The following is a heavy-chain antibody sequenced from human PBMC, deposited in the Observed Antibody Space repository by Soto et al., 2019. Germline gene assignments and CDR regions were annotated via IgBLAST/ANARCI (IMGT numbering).Heavy chain of an antibody. J-gene: IGHJ5*02. CDR2: IYHSGST. Sequence: SETLSLTCAVPGYSISSGYYWGWIRQTPGKGLEWIASIYHSGSTYYNPSLKSRVTISVDTSKNQFSLKLTSVTAADTAVYYCARGAATVTPGWFDPWGQGIMVTVSS. V-gene: IGHV4-38-2*01. CDR1: GYSISSGYY. CDR3: ARGAATVTPGWFDP. D-gene: IGHD4-17*01.